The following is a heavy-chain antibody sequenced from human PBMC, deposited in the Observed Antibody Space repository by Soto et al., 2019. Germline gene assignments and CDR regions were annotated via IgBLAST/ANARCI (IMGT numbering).Heavy chain of an antibody. D-gene: IGHD3-22*01. J-gene: IGHJ4*02. CDR3: ARAYYDSSGQMGY. CDR1: GYTFTSYA. Sequence: ASLQISCKASGYTFTSYAMHWVRQAPGQRLEWMGWINAGNGNTKYSQKFQGRVTITRDTSTSTAYMELRSLRSDDTAVYYCARAYYDSSGQMGYWGQGTLVTVSS. V-gene: IGHV1-3*01. CDR2: INAGNGNT.